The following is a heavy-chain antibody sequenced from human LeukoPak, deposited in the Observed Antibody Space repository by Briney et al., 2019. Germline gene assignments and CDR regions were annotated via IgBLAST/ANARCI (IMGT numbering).Heavy chain of an antibody. CDR1: GGSISSYY. CDR2: IYTSGST. V-gene: IGHV4-4*07. Sequence: PSETLSLTCTVSGGSISSYYWSWIRQPAGKGLEWIGRIYTSGSTNYNPSLKSRVTISVDTSKNQFSLKLSSVTAADTAVYYCARVSFWSAKGRPFDYWGQGTLVTVSS. D-gene: IGHD3-3*01. J-gene: IGHJ4*02. CDR3: ARVSFWSAKGRPFDY.